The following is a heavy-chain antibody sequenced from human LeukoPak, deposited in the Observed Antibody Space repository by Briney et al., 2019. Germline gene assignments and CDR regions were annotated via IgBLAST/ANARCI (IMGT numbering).Heavy chain of an antibody. D-gene: IGHD1-26*01. CDR3: ARDGGSYSAEYFQH. CDR1: GFTFSSYS. Sequence: GSLRLSCAASGFTFSSYSMNWVRQAPGKGLEWVSSISSSSSYIYYADSVKGRFTISRDNAKNSLYLQMNSLRAEDTAVYYCARDGGSYSAEYFQHWGQGTLVTVSS. J-gene: IGHJ1*01. CDR2: ISSSSSYI. V-gene: IGHV3-21*01.